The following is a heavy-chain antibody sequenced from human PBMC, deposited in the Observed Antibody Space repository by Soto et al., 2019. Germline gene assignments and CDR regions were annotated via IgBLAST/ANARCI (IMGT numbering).Heavy chain of an antibody. CDR3: AREDDYGYRYINYGLDV. Sequence: GVPLRPPWAASGFTFNSYASHWVRQAPGKALEWVALISFDGTKKYYSDYKQGRFTISRDKLKNTLYRQINIVRAKEGARDYPAREDDYGYRYINYGLDVWGQGTTVTAFS. V-gene: IGHV3-30-3*01. CDR1: GFTFNSYA. CDR2: ISFDGTKK. D-gene: IGHD4-17*01. J-gene: IGHJ6*02.